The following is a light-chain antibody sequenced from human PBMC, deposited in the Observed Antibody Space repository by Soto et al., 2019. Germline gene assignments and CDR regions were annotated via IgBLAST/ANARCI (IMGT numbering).Light chain of an antibody. CDR3: QQHLNWPPY. CDR1: QSVSSN. V-gene: IGKV3-15*01. Sequence: IVMTQSPATLSVSPGEGATLSCRASQSVSSNLAWFQQKPGQAPRLLIYDASTRATGVPARFSGSGSGTEFTLTISSLQSEDFAVYYCQQHLNWPPYFGQGTRLEIK. J-gene: IGKJ5*01. CDR2: DAS.